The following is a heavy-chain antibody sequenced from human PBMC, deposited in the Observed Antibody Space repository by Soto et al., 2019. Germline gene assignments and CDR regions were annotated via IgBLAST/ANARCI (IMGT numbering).Heavy chain of an antibody. CDR3: SRAQPLAYCGGDCYSAFDI. J-gene: IGHJ3*02. V-gene: IGHV1-3*01. CDR2: INAGNGNT. D-gene: IGHD2-21*01. Sequence: PSVKVSCKASGYTFTSYAMHWVRQAPGQRLEWMGWINAGNGNTKYSQKFQGRVTITRDTSASTAYMELSSLRSEDTAVYYCSRAQPLAYCGGDCYSAFDIWGQGTMVTVSS. CDR1: GYTFTSYA.